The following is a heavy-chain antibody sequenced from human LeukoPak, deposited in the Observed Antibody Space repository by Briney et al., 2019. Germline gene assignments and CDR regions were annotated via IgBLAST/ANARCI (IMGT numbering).Heavy chain of an antibody. J-gene: IGHJ5*02. V-gene: IGHV4-34*01. CDR1: DGSFSGYY. CDR3: ARGAIAAAGTEWFDP. D-gene: IGHD6-13*01. Sequence: SETLSLTCAVYDGSFSGYYWSWIRQPPGKGLEWIGEINHSGSTNYNPSLKSRVTISVDTSKNQFSLKLSSVTAADTAVYYCARGAIAAAGTEWFDPWGQGTLVTVSS. CDR2: INHSGST.